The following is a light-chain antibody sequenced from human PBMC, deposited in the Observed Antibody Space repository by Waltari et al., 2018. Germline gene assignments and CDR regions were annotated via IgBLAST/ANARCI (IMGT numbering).Light chain of an antibody. CDR1: QSISSY. V-gene: IGKV1-39*01. Sequence: DIQMTQSPSSLSASVGDRVTITCRASQSISSYFNWYQQKPGKAPKPLIYAASSLQSGVPARISGSGAGTDFTLTISSRQQEDFATYYCQQRYSTPRYTFGQGTKLEI. J-gene: IGKJ2*01. CDR2: AAS. CDR3: QQRYSTPRYT.